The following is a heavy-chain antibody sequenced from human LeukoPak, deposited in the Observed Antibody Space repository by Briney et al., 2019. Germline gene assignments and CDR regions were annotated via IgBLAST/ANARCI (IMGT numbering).Heavy chain of an antibody. J-gene: IGHJ6*02. D-gene: IGHD6-13*01. Sequence: PGGSLTLSCAASGFTFSSYGMHWVRQAPGKGLEWVAVISYDGSNKYYAGSVKGRFTISRDNSKNTLYLQMNSLRAEDTAVYYCAKGVIAAVAKGYYYGMDVWGQGTTVTVSS. CDR2: ISYDGSNK. CDR3: AKGVIAAVAKGYYYGMDV. V-gene: IGHV3-30*18. CDR1: GFTFSSYG.